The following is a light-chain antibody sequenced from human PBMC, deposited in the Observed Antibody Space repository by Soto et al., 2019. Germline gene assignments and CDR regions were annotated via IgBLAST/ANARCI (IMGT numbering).Light chain of an antibody. CDR1: QSISTW. V-gene: IGKV1-5*03. CDR3: EQYINRWT. CDR2: KAS. Sequence: DIQMTQSPSTLSASVGDRVTITCRASQSISTWLAWYQQKPGKAPKLLIYKASSLESGVPSRFSCSGSGTEFTLTISSLQPDDSATYYCEQYINRWTFGQGTKVEIK. J-gene: IGKJ1*01.